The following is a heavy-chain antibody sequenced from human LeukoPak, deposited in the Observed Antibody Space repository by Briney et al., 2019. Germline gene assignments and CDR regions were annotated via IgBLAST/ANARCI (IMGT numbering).Heavy chain of an antibody. J-gene: IGHJ4*02. D-gene: IGHD3-10*01. CDR1: GYTFTGYY. CDR3: ARGGYYYGSGSYYCPY. CDR2: INPNSGGT. V-gene: IGHV1-2*02. Sequence: VASVKVSCKASGYTFTGYYMHWVRQAPGQGLEWMGWINPNSGGTNYAQKFQGRVTMTRDTSISTAYMELSRLRSDDTAVYYCARGGYYYGSGSYYCPYWGQGTLVTVSS.